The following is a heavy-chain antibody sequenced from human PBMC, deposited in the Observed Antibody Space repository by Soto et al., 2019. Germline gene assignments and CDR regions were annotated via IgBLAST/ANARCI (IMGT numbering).Heavy chain of an antibody. J-gene: IGHJ1*01. V-gene: IGHV4-59*08. Sequence: QVQLQESGPGLVKPSETLSLTCTVSGGSISSYYWSWIRQPPGKGLEWIGYIYYSGSTNYNPSLKRGVTISVDTSKNQYSLKLSSVTAADTAVYYCARHVGGVCQHWGQGSLVTVSS. D-gene: IGHD3-10*01. CDR3: ARHVGGVCQH. CDR1: GGSISSYY. CDR2: IYYSGST.